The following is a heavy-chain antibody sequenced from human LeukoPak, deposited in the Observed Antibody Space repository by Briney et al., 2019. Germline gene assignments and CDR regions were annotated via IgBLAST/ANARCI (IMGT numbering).Heavy chain of an antibody. CDR3: ARDLRGYDFWSSYYYYMDV. V-gene: IGHV1-18*01. CDR1: GYTFTSYG. D-gene: IGHD3-3*01. J-gene: IGHJ6*03. Sequence: ASVKVSCKASGYTFTSYGISWVRQAPGQGLEWMGWISAYNGNTNYAQKLQGRVTMTTDTSTSTAYMELRSLRSDDTAVYYCARDLRGYDFWSSYYYYMDVWGKGTTVTVSS. CDR2: ISAYNGNT.